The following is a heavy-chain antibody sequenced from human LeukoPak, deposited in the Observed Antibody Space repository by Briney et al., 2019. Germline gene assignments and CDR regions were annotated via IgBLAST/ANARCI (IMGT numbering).Heavy chain of an antibody. Sequence: PSETLSLTCAVYGGSFSSYYWSWIRQPPGKGLEWIGEINHSGSTNYNPSLKGRVTISVDTSKNHFSLKLSSVTAADTAVYYCASGSYSDLYCQHWGQGTLVTVSS. CDR2: INHSGST. CDR1: GGSFSSYY. D-gene: IGHD1-26*01. V-gene: IGHV4-34*01. J-gene: IGHJ1*01. CDR3: ASGSYSDLYCQH.